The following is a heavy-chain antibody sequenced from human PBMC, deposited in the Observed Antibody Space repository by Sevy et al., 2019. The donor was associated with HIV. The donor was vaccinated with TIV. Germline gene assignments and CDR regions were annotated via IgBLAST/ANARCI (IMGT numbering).Heavy chain of an antibody. J-gene: IGHJ6*02. CDR1: GYTFTGYY. Sequence: ASVKVSCKASGYTFTGYYMHWVRQAPGEWLEWMGWINPNSGGTNYAQKFQGRVTMTRDTSISTAYMELSRLRSDDTAGYYCARDPGFYDSSGYYSLGMDVWGQGTTVTVSS. CDR3: ARDPGFYDSSGYYSLGMDV. CDR2: INPNSGGT. D-gene: IGHD3-22*01. V-gene: IGHV1-2*02.